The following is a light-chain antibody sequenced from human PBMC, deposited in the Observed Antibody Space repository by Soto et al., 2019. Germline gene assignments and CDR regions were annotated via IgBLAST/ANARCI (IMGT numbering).Light chain of an antibody. V-gene: IGLV1-51*01. CDR1: SSNIGGNS. CDR2: DDN. Sequence: QSFLRQPPSVSAAPGHKFTISCSGSSSNIGGNSVSWYQQLPGTAPKLLIYDDNKRPSGIPDRFSGSKSGTSATLGITGFQTGDEADYYCGSWDSSLSAYVFGTGTKVTVL. J-gene: IGLJ1*01. CDR3: GSWDSSLSAYV.